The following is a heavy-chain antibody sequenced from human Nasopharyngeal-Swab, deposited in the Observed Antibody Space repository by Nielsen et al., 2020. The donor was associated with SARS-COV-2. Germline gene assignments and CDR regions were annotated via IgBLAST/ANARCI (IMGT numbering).Heavy chain of an antibody. CDR3: AREPPGRWLQLVFDY. Sequence: GESLKIPCAASGFPLRSYEMNWVRQAPGKGLEWVSYISSSGSTIYYADSVKGRFTISRDNAKNSLYLQMNSLRAEDTAVYYCAREPPGRWLQLVFDYWGQGTLVTVSS. J-gene: IGHJ4*02. D-gene: IGHD5-24*01. V-gene: IGHV3-48*03. CDR1: GFPLRSYE. CDR2: ISSSGSTI.